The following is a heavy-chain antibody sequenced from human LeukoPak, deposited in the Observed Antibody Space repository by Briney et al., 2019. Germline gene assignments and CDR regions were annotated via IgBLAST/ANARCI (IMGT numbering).Heavy chain of an antibody. Sequence: GGSLRLSCAASGFTFSSYSMNWVRQAPGKGLEWVSSISSSSSYIYYADSVKGRFTISRDNAKNSLYLQMNSLRAEDTAVYYCARSVNYGDQYYYYYYGMDVWGQGTTVTVSS. V-gene: IGHV3-21*01. J-gene: IGHJ6*02. CDR1: GFTFSSYS. CDR2: ISSSSSYI. D-gene: IGHD4-17*01. CDR3: ARSVNYGDQYYYYYYGMDV.